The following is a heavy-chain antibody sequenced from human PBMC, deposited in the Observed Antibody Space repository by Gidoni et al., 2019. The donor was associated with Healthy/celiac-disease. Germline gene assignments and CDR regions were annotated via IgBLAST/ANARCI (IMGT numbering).Heavy chain of an antibody. V-gene: IGHV1-69*01. CDR3: ASGSVYYYDSSGTRADAFDI. Sequence: QVQLVQSGAKVKKPVSSVRVSCKASGGTFSSNATSWVRQAPGQGLGWLGGISPIFGTANYAKKFQRRVTITADESTSTANMELSSLRSEDTAVDYCASGSVYYYDSSGTRADAFDIWGQGTMVTVSS. D-gene: IGHD3-22*01. J-gene: IGHJ3*02. CDR2: ISPIFGTA. CDR1: GGTFSSNA.